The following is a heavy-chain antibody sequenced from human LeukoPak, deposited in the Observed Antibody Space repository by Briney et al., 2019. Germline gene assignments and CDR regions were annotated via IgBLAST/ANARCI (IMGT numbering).Heavy chain of an antibody. CDR3: ARGLVDYNGAVDFDY. D-gene: IGHD3-10*01. J-gene: IGHJ4*02. Sequence: SETLSPTCAVYGGSFSGYYWNWIRQPPGKGLEWIGEINHSGSTNYNPSLKSRVTISVDTSKNQFSLKLSSVTAADTAVYYCARGLVDYNGAVDFDYWGQGTLVTVSS. CDR1: GGSFSGYY. V-gene: IGHV4-34*01. CDR2: INHSGST.